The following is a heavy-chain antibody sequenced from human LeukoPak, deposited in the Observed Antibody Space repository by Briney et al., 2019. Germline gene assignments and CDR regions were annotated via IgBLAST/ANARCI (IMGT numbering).Heavy chain of an antibody. CDR1: RDFISTGGYY. CDR3: ARVIVVVPIGVYHYYAMDV. CDR2: IYYSGST. Sequence: SETLSLTCTVSRDFISTGGYYWPWIRQHRERGLEWIGYIYYSGSTHYNPSLQSRVTISVDTSKNQFSLNLNSVTAADTAVYDCARVIVVVPIGVYHYYAMDVWGQGTTVTVSS. J-gene: IGHJ6*02. D-gene: IGHD2-15*01. V-gene: IGHV4-31*03.